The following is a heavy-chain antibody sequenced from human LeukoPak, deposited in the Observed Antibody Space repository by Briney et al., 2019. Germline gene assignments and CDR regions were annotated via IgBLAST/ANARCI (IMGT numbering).Heavy chain of an antibody. CDR3: AREGIAVADGLDY. D-gene: IGHD6-19*01. V-gene: IGHV3-53*01. CDR2: IYSGGST. J-gene: IGHJ4*02. CDR1: GFTVNSNY. Sequence: GGSLRLSCAASGFTVNSNYMSWVRQAPGKGLEWVSVIYSGGSTYYADSVKGRFTISRDNSKNTLYLQMNSLRAEDTAVYYCAREGIAVADGLDYWGQGTLVTVSS.